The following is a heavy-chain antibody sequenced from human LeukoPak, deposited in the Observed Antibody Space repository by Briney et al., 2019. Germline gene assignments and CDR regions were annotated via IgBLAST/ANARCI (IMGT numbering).Heavy chain of an antibody. CDR3: ARALDSYYDFWSGKHYYGMDV. D-gene: IGHD3-3*01. CDR2: INTNTGNP. CDR1: GYTFTSYA. V-gene: IGHV7-4-1*02. J-gene: IGHJ6*02. Sequence: ASVKVSCKASGYTFTSYAMNWVRQAPGQGLEWMGWINTNTGNPTYAQGLTGRFVFSLDTSVSTAYLQISSLKAEDTAVYYCARALDSYYDFWSGKHYYGMDVWGQGTTVTVSS.